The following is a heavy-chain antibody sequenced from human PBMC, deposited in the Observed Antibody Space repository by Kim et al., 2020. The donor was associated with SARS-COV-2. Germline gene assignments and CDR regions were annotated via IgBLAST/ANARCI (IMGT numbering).Heavy chain of an antibody. J-gene: IGHJ4*02. CDR3: AREAGATTEFDY. CDR2: INHSGST. V-gene: IGHV4-34*01. CDR1: GGSFSGYY. Sequence: SETLSLTCAVYGGSFSGYYWSWIRQPPGKGLEWIGEINHSGSTNYNPSLKSRVTISVDTSKNQFSLKLSSVTAADTAVYYCAREAGATTEFDYWGQGTLVTVSS. D-gene: IGHD1-26*01.